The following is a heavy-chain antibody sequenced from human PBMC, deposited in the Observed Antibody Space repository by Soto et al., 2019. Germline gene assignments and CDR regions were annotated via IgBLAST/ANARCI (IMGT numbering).Heavy chain of an antibody. CDR3: ARGTSSGWMILGRPGMEWYFDL. CDR1: GGSISSSSYY. Sequence: QLQLQESGPGLVKPSETLSLTCTVSGGSISSSSYYWGWIRQPPGKGLEWIGSIYYSGSTYYNPSLKRRVTISVDTSKNQFSLKLSSVTAADPAVYYCARGTSSGWMILGRPGMEWYFDLWGRGTLVTVSS. J-gene: IGHJ2*01. CDR2: IYYSGST. D-gene: IGHD6-19*01. V-gene: IGHV4-39*01.